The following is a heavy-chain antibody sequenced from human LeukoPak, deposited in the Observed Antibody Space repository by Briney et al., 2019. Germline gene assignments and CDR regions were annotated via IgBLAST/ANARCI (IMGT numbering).Heavy chain of an antibody. CDR2: ISCRGST. J-gene: IGHJ5*02. CDR3: ARHGLSGVSLRINWFDP. CDR1: GGSISSSSYY. V-gene: IGHV4-39*01. D-gene: IGHD1-26*01. Sequence: SETLSLTCTVSGGSISSSSYYWGWIRQPPGKGLEWIGGISCRGSTYYNPSLKSRVTIYVDTSKNQFSLKLSSVTAADTAVYYCARHGLSGVSLRINWFDPWGRGTLVTVSS.